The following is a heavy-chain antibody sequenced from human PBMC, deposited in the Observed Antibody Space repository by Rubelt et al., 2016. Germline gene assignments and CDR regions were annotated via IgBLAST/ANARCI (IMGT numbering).Heavy chain of an antibody. CDR3: ARRGTTVTTYFDY. CDR2: YDGSNK. V-gene: IGHV3-30*01. J-gene: IGHJ4*02. D-gene: IGHD4-17*01. Sequence: YDGSNKYYADSVKGRFTISRDNSKNTLYLQMNSLRAEDTAVYYCARRGTTVTTYFDYWGQGTLVTVSS.